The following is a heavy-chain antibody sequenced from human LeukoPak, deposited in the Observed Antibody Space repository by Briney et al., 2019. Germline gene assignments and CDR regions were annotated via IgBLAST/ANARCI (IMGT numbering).Heavy chain of an antibody. J-gene: IGHJ3*02. CDR1: GFTFSNAW. CDR3: ARAAPYYYDSSGYSAFDS. CDR2: IKTKTDGGTT. Sequence: PGGSLRLSCAASGFTFSNAWMSWVRQAPGKGLEWLARIKTKTDGGTTDYTALVKGRFTISRDDSKNTLYLQMNSLKTEDTAVYYCARAAPYYYDSSGYSAFDSWGQGTMVTVSA. V-gene: IGHV3-15*01. D-gene: IGHD3-22*01.